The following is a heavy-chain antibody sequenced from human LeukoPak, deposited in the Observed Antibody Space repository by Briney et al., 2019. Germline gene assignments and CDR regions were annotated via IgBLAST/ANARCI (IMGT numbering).Heavy chain of an antibody. Sequence: GGSLRLSCAASGFTFSSYAMSWVRQAPGKGLEWVSAISDSGGSTYYADSVKGRFTISRDNSKNTLYLQMNSLRAEDTAVYYCAQVGATSGHAFDIWGQGTMVTVSS. V-gene: IGHV3-23*01. CDR2: ISDSGGST. D-gene: IGHD1-26*01. CDR3: AQVGATSGHAFDI. J-gene: IGHJ3*02. CDR1: GFTFSSYA.